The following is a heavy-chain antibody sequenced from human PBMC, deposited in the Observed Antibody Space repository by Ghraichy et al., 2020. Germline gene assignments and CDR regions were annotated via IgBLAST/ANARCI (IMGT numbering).Heavy chain of an antibody. J-gene: IGHJ4*02. D-gene: IGHD4-17*01. CDR3: ARQSVTEYYFDY. CDR2: FPTSGST. Sequence: SETLSLTCTVSGGSISNYYWNWIRQPAGKGLEWIGRFPTSGSTNYNPFLQSRITLSVDTSNNQFSLRLNSVTAADTAVYYCARQSVTEYYFDYWGQGTLVTVSS. V-gene: IGHV4-4*07. CDR1: GGSISNYY.